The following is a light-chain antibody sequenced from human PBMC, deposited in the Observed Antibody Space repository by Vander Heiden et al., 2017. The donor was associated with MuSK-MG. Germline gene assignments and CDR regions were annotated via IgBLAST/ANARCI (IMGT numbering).Light chain of an antibody. Sequence: TQMTQPPSFLYASVGDRVTITCRASQSITNCLNWYQQKPGRVPKILIYAAYSLQSGVPSRFSGSGSGPDFTLTISNLQPEEFATYYCQQSYSHPRTFGQGTKVDI. CDR3: QQSYSHPRT. CDR1: QSITNC. V-gene: IGKV1-39*01. CDR2: AAY. J-gene: IGKJ2*02.